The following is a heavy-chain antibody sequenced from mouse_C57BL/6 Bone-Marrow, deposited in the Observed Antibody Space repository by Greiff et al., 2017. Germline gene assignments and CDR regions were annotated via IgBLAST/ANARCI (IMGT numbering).Heavy chain of an antibody. CDR1: GYTFTSYW. J-gene: IGHJ4*01. CDR3: ARGGSHRDY. Sequence: QVQLQQPGAELVRPGTSVKLSCTASGYTFTSYWMHWVKQRPGQGLEWIGVIDPSDSYTNYNQKFKGSATLTVDTSYSTAYMQLSRLTSEDSAVYYCARGGSHRDYWGQGTSVTVSS. D-gene: IGHD1-1*01. V-gene: IGHV1-59*01. CDR2: IDPSDSYT.